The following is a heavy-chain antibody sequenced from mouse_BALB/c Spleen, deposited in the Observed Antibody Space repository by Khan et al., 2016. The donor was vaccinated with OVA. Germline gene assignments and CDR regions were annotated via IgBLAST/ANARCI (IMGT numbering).Heavy chain of an antibody. CDR1: GFTFSAYS. CDR3: ASHVTGTFAY. Sequence: EVELVESGGDLVKPGGSLKLSCAASGFTFSAYSMSWVRQTPDKRLEWVATISSGADYTYYPDGVKGRFTISRANAKNTLYLQMSSLKSEETAMYYWASHVTGTFAYWGQGTLVTVSA. D-gene: IGHD4-1*01. CDR2: ISSGADYT. V-gene: IGHV5-6*01. J-gene: IGHJ3*01.